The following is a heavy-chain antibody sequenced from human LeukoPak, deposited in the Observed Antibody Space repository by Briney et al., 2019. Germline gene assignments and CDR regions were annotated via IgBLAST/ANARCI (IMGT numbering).Heavy chain of an antibody. CDR1: GFTFSSYA. D-gene: IGHD3-3*01. CDR2: ISGRCGST. Sequence: GGSLRLSCAASGFTFSSYAMSWVRHAPGKGLEWGSAISGRCGSTSNADSVQGRFTITRDNSKKTLYMQMNSLRAEDTAVYYCAKGPYYDFWSGYYDYWGQGTLVTVSS. V-gene: IGHV3-23*01. J-gene: IGHJ4*02. CDR3: AKGPYYDFWSGYYDY.